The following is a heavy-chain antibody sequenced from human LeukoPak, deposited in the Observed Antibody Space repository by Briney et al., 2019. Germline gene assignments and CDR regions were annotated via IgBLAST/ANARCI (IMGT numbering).Heavy chain of an antibody. V-gene: IGHV3-30*18. Sequence: GGSLRLSCAASGFTFSSYGMHWVRQAPGKGLEWVAVISYDGSNKYYADSVKGRFTISRDNSKNTLYLQMNSLRAEDTAVYYCANDFWSGYPIPYGMDVWGQGTTVTVSS. CDR3: ANDFWSGYPIPYGMDV. J-gene: IGHJ6*02. CDR2: ISYDGSNK. D-gene: IGHD3-3*01. CDR1: GFTFSSYG.